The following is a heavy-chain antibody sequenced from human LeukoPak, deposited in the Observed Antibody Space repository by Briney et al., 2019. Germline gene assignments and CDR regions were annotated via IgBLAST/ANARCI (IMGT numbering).Heavy chain of an antibody. CDR3: ARNWDSSGYYDY. CDR2: IYYSGST. Sequence: SETLSLTCTVSGGSISSSSYYWGWIRQPPGRGLEWIGYIYYSGSTNYNPSLKSRVTISVDTSKNQFSLKLSSVTAADTAVYYCARNWDSSGYYDYWGQGTLVTVSS. D-gene: IGHD3-22*01. CDR1: GGSISSSSYY. V-gene: IGHV4-61*05. J-gene: IGHJ4*02.